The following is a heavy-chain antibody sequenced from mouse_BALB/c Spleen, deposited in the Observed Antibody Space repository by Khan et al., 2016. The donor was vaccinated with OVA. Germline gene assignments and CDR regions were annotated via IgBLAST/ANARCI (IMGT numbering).Heavy chain of an antibody. D-gene: IGHD1-2*01. CDR3: ARDTTATPY. V-gene: IGHV2-9*02. CDR1: GFSLTSYG. CDR2: IWACGST. Sequence: VKLMESGPGLVAPSQSLSITCTVSGFSLTSYGVPWVRQPPGKGLEWLGIIWACGSTNYNSALMSRLTISKDNSKSHVFLQQNSLQTDYTAMYYCARDTTATPYWGQGTLVTVSA. J-gene: IGHJ3*01.